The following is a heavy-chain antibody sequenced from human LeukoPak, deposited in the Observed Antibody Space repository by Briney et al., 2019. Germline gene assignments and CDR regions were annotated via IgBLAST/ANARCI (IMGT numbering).Heavy chain of an antibody. J-gene: IGHJ4*02. CDR3: ARHNGDSSGYAYFDY. CDR1: GGSISSYY. D-gene: IGHD3-22*01. V-gene: IGHV4-59*08. Sequence: SETLSLTCTVSGGSISSYYWSWIRQPPGKGLEWIGYIYYSGSTNYNPSLKSRVTISVDTSKNQFSLKLSSVTAADTAVYYCARHNGDSSGYAYFDYWGQGTLVTVSS. CDR2: IYYSGST.